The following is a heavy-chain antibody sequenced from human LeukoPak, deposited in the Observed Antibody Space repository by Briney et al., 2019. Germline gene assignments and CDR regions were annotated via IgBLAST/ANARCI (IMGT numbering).Heavy chain of an antibody. V-gene: IGHV3-64*01. CDR3: VNYRMDV. CDR1: GFTFSMYA. CDR2: ISSDGGST. Sequence: GGSLRLSCAASGFTFSMYAMHWVRQAPGKGLEYVSPISSDGGSTYYANSVKGRFTISRDNFKNTLYLQMCSLRAEDMAVYYCVNYRMDVWGEGATVTVSS. J-gene: IGHJ6*01.